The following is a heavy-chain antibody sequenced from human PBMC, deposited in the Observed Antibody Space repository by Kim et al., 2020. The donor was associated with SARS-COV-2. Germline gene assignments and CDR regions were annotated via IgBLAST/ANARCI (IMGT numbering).Heavy chain of an antibody. CDR1: GYSFTGYY. D-gene: IGHD2-15*01. CDR3: AGDNGGQYGFFDY. J-gene: IGHJ4*02. Sequence: ASVKVSCKASGYSFTGYYMHWVRQAPGQGLEWMGLIKSNSGDTDYAQKFQGRFTMTRDTSIATAYMEMNILGSDDTAVYYCAGDNGGQYGFFDYWGQGTL. CDR2: IKSNSGDT. V-gene: IGHV1-2*06.